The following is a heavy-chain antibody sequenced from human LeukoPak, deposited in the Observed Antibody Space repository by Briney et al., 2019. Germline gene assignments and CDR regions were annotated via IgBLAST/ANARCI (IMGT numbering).Heavy chain of an antibody. V-gene: IGHV4-4*07. Sequence: SETLSLTRTVSGGSLSSYYWSWIRQPAGKGLQWIGRIHTSGSTDYNPSLGSRVTMSVDTSKNQFSLKLSSVTAADTAVYYCAREGSMTARPFVSIDYWGQGTLVTVSS. CDR2: IHTSGST. CDR1: GGSLSSYY. CDR3: AREGSMTARPFVSIDY. D-gene: IGHD6-6*01. J-gene: IGHJ4*02.